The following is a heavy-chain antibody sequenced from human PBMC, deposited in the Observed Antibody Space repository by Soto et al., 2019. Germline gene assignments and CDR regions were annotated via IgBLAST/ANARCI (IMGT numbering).Heavy chain of an antibody. Sequence: SETLSLTCRISGSSISSYYWSWIRQPPGKGLEWIGYIYHSGSTYYNPSLKSRVTISVDRSKNQFSLKLSSVTAADTAVYYCARVPDRWGQGTLVTVS. V-gene: IGHV4-59*12. CDR3: ARVPDR. D-gene: IGHD2-2*01. CDR1: GSSISSYY. CDR2: IYHSGST. J-gene: IGHJ5*02.